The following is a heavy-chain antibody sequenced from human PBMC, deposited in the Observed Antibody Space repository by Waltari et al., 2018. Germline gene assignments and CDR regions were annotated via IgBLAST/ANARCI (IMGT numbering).Heavy chain of an antibody. V-gene: IGHV3-23*04. Sequence: EVQLVESGGGLVQPGGSLRLSCAASGFTFSSYAMIWFRQSPGKGLEWVSAISGSGGSTYYAESVKGRFTISRENAKNSLYLQMNSLRAGDTAVYYCARARDYGSGSSPSAFDYWGQGTLVTVSS. CDR1: GFTFSSYA. D-gene: IGHD3-10*01. J-gene: IGHJ4*02. CDR3: ARARDYGSGSSPSAFDY. CDR2: ISGSGGST.